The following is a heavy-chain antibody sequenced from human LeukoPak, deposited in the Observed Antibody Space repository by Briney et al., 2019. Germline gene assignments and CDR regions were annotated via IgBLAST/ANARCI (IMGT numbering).Heavy chain of an antibody. CDR3: AREVMDNLRFDY. Sequence: ASVKVSCKASGYTFTSYYMHWVRQAPGQGLEWMGIINPSGGDTSYAQRFQGRLTMTRDTSTNTVYMELTSLRSEDTAVYYCAREVMDNLRFDYWGQGTLVTVSS. J-gene: IGHJ4*02. V-gene: IGHV1-46*01. CDR2: INPSGGDT. CDR1: GYTFTSYY. D-gene: IGHD1-14*01.